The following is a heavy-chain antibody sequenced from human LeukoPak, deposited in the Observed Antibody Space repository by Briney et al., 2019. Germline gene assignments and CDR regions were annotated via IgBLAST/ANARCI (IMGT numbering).Heavy chain of an antibody. CDR1: GYTFTGYY. CDR2: INPNSGGT. CDR3: ARDFTGLLPPSYYFDY. J-gene: IGHJ4*02. D-gene: IGHD2-15*01. V-gene: IGHV1-2*02. Sequence: GASVKVSCKASGYTFTGYYMHWVRQAPGQGLEWMGWINPNSGGTNYAQQFQGRVTMTRDTSISIAYMELSRLRSDDTAVYYCARDFTGLLPPSYYFDYWGQGTLVTVSS.